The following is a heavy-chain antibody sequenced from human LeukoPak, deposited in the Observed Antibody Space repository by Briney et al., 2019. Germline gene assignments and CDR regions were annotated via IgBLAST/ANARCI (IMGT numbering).Heavy chain of an antibody. CDR1: GGSISSYY. CDR3: ARHTDYYDSSGYYYPALDY. Sequence: SETLSLTCTVSGGSISSYYWSWIRQPAGKGLEWIGRIHGTGTTNYNPSLKSRVTISVDTSKNQFSLKLSSVTAADTAVYYCARHTDYYDSSGYYYPALDYWGQGTLVTVSS. D-gene: IGHD3-22*01. J-gene: IGHJ4*02. V-gene: IGHV4-4*07. CDR2: IHGTGTT.